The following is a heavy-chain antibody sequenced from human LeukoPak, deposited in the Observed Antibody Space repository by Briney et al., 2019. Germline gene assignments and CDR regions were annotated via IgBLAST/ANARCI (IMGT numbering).Heavy chain of an antibody. CDR1: GGTFSSYA. CDR3: ARVLKYSSGWYPYYYYGMDV. J-gene: IGHJ6*02. CDR2: IIPIFGTA. D-gene: IGHD6-19*01. Sequence: ASVKVSCKASGGTFSSYAINWVRQAPGQGLEWMGGIIPIFGTANYAQKFQGRVTITADGSTSTAYMELSSLRSEDTAVYYCARVLKYSSGWYPYYYYGMDVWGQGTTVTVSS. V-gene: IGHV1-69*13.